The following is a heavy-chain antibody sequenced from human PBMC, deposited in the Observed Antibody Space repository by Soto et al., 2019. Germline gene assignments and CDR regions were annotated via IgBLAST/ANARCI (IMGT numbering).Heavy chain of an antibody. D-gene: IGHD3-22*01. CDR2: ISGSGGST. Sequence: EVQLLESGGGLVQPGGSLRLSCAASGFTFSSYAMSWVRQAPGKGLEWVSAISGSGGSTYYADSVKGRFTISRDNSKNTLYLQMNSLRAEDTAVYYCAKDAYYYDSSGYYSSGQMCCWAFDIWGQGTMVTVSS. J-gene: IGHJ3*02. CDR1: GFTFSSYA. V-gene: IGHV3-23*01. CDR3: AKDAYYYDSSGYYSSGQMCCWAFDI.